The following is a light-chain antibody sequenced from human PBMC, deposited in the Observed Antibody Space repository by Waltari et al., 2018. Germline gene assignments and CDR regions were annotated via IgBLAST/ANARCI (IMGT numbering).Light chain of an antibody. Sequence: DIQITQSPSTLSASLGDRVTITCRASQSISSWLAWYQQKPGKAPKLLIYVASCLESGVPSRFSGSGSGTEFTLTISSLQPDDFATYYCQQYNSYSRTFGQGTKVEIK. CDR3: QQYNSYSRT. CDR2: VAS. V-gene: IGKV1-5*01. CDR1: QSISSW. J-gene: IGKJ1*01.